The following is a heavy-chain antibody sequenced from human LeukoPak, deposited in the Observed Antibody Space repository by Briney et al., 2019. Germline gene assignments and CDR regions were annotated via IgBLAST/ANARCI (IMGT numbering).Heavy chain of an antibody. J-gene: IGHJ4*01. D-gene: IGHD5-24*01. CDR1: GFTFNFAA. Sequence: GGSLRVSCAASGFTFNFAAMNWVRQSPGKGLGWVATIIGNGFSTYYADSVSGRFTISRDNSQNTLFLQMNSLRAEDTAIYYCAKGRRDGYNFPLFDFWGHGALVTVSS. V-gene: IGHV3-23*01. CDR2: IIGNGFST. CDR3: AKGRRDGYNFPLFDF.